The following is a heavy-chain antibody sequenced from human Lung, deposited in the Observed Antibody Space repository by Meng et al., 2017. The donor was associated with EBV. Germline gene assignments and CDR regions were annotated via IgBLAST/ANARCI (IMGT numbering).Heavy chain of an antibody. J-gene: IGHJ4*02. CDR1: CYTFTSYG. CDR3: ARARPDYDSSGYYYDFDY. V-gene: IGHV1-18*01. D-gene: IGHD3-22*01. CDR2: ISAYNGNT. Sequence: QVTLAQSCADVSKPGASVKGSCKASCYTFTSYGISWVRQAPGQGLEWMGWISAYNGNTNYAQKLQGRVTMTTDTSTSTAYMELRSLRSDDTAVYYCARARPDYDSSGYYYDFDYWGQGTLVTVSS.